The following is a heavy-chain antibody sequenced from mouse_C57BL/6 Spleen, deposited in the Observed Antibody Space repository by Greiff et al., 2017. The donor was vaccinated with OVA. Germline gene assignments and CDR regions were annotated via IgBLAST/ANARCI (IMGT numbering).Heavy chain of an antibody. CDR3: ARTDYYGSSYEGAWFAY. V-gene: IGHV1-26*01. CDR2: INPNNGGT. CDR1: GYTFTDYY. Sequence: EVQLQQSGPELVKPGASVKISCKASGYTFTDYYMNWVKQSHGKSLEWIGDINPNNGGTSYNQKFKGKATLTVDKSSSTAYMELRSLTSEDSAVYYCARTDYYGSSYEGAWFAYWGQGTLVTVSA. J-gene: IGHJ3*01. D-gene: IGHD1-1*01.